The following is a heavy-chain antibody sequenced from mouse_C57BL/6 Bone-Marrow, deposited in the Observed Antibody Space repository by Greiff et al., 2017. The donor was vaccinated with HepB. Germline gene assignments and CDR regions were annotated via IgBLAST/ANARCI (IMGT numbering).Heavy chain of an antibody. J-gene: IGHJ4*01. D-gene: IGHD6-1*01. CDR3: ARLCSNYAMDY. CDR1: GYTFTSYW. V-gene: IGHV1-64*01. CDR2: IHPNSGST. Sequence: VQLQQPGAELVKPGASVKLSCKASGYTFTSYWMHWVKQRPGQGLEWIGMIHPNSGSTNYNEKFKSKATLTVDKSSSTAYMQLSSLTSEDSAVYYCARLCSNYAMDYWGQRTSVTVSS.